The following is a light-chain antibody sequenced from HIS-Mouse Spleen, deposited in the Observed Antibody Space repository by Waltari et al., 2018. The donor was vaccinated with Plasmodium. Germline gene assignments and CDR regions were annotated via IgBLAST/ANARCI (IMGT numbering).Light chain of an antibody. V-gene: IGKV4-1*01. CDR1: QSVLYSSNNQNY. CDR2: WAS. J-gene: IGKJ2*01. CDR3: QQYFSTPYN. Sequence: DIVMTQSPDSLAVSLGERATIHCKSSQSVLYSSNNQNYLAWYQQKPGQPPKLLIYWASTRESGVPDRFSGSGSGTDFTLTISSLQAEDVAVYYCQQYFSTPYNVGQGPKLEIK.